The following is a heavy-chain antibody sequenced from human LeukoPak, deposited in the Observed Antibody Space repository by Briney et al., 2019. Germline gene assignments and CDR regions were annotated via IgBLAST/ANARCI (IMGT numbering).Heavy chain of an antibody. CDR2: ISYDGSNK. V-gene: IGHV3-30-3*01. CDR1: GFTFSSYA. CDR3: ARGGGYQLLEYFQH. J-gene: IGHJ1*01. D-gene: IGHD2-2*01. Sequence: PGKSLRLSCAASGFTFSSYAMHWVRQAPGKGLEWVAVISYDGSNKYYADSVKGRFTISRDNSKNTLYLQMNSLRAEDTAVYYCARGGGYQLLEYFQHWGQGTLVTVSS.